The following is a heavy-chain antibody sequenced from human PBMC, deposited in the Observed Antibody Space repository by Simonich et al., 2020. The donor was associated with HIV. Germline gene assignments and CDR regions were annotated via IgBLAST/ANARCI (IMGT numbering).Heavy chain of an antibody. V-gene: IGHV3-74*01. CDR2: VHSDGITT. J-gene: IGHJ4*02. D-gene: IGHD6-13*01. CDR3: ARGETSSSWSTFDY. Sequence: WAASGFTFSGYWMHWLRQAPGKGLVWVSRVHSDGITTTYADSVKGRFTISRDNAKNTLYLQMNSLRAEDTAVYFCARGETSSSWSTFDYWGQGTPVTVSS. CDR1: GFTFSGYW.